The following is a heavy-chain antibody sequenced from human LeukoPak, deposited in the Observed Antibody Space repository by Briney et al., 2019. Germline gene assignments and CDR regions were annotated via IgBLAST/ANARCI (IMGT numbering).Heavy chain of an antibody. D-gene: IGHD3-16*01. CDR2: IYYSGST. V-gene: IGHV4-39*01. CDR3: TRGAGWLIDY. J-gene: IGHJ4*02. CDR1: GDSINSGSYY. Sequence: SETLSLTCTVSGDSINSGSYYWVWIRQPPGKGLEWIGSIYYSGSTYYNPSLKSRVTISVDTSKIQFSLRLSSVTAADTAVYYCTRGAGWLIDYWGQGILVTVSS.